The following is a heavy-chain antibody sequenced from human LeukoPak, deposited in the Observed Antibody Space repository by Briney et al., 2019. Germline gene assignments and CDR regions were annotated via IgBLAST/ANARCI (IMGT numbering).Heavy chain of an antibody. V-gene: IGHV3-23*01. J-gene: IGHJ4*02. CDR2: ISGGGGST. CDR3: AKTAGSGSSSYAELDY. Sequence: GGSLRHSCAASGFTFSSYAMNWVRQAPGKGLEWVSTISGGGGSTYYADSVKGRFAISRDNSKNTLYLQMNSLRAEDTAVYFCAKTAGSGSSSYAELDYWGQGTLVTVSS. D-gene: IGHD1-26*01. CDR1: GFTFSSYA.